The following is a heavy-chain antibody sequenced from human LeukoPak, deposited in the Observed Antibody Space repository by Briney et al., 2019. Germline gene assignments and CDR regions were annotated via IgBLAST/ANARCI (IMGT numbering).Heavy chain of an antibody. D-gene: IGHD3-10*01. Sequence: GSLRLSCAASGFTFSGYAMSWVRQAPGKGLQWVSTISRSGDNTYYADSVKGRFTISRDNSKNTLYVQMNGLRAEDTAIYYCAKAGANWFDPWGQGTLVTVSS. CDR2: ISRSGDNT. CDR1: GFTFSGYA. CDR3: AKAGANWFDP. J-gene: IGHJ5*02. V-gene: IGHV3-23*01.